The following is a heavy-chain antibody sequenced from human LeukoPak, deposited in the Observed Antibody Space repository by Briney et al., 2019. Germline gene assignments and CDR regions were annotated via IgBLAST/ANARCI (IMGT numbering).Heavy chain of an antibody. CDR1: GFRLSSYW. V-gene: IGHV3-7*01. J-gene: IGHJ4*02. CDR2: IKYDGSGK. D-gene: IGHD1-26*01. CDR3: ARDLFSGSYQGDF. Sequence: PGGSLRLSCAASGFRLSSYWMSWVRQAPGKGLEWVANIKYDGSGKYYVDSVKGRFTISRDDAKNSLYLEMNSLRAEDTAVYYCARDLFSGSYQGDFWGQGTLVTVSS.